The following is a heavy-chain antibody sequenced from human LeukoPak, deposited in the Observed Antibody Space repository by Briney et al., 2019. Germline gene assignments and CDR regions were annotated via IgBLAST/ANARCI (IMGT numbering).Heavy chain of an antibody. J-gene: IGHJ5*02. D-gene: IGHD3-9*01. CDR2: INPKSGGT. V-gene: IGHV1-2*02. CDR3: ARVVDDIHWFGP. Sequence: ASVKVSCKASGGTFSSYAISWVRQAPGQGLEWMGWINPKSGGTNYAQSFQGRVTMTTDTSIRTSYMEVKNLRSDDTAMYYCARVVDDIHWFGPWGQGTLVTVSS. CDR1: GGTFSSYA.